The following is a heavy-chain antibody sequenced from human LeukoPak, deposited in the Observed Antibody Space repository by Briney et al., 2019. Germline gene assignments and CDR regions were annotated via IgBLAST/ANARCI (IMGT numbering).Heavy chain of an antibody. CDR3: TRGSGRFEY. Sequence: GGSLRLSCTTSGFTFGNFPITWVRQAPGKGLEWVGYIRAKDYGGTTEYAAAVKGRFTISRDDSKGIGYLQMNDLQTDGTGVYYCTRGSGRFEYWGQGTLVTVSS. V-gene: IGHV3-49*02. D-gene: IGHD2-15*01. CDR1: GFTFGNFP. J-gene: IGHJ4*02. CDR2: IRAKDYGGTT.